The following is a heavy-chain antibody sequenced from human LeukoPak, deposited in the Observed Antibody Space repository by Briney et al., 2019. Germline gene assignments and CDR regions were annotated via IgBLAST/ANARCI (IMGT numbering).Heavy chain of an antibody. CDR2: IYYSGST. V-gene: IGHV4-59*01. CDR3: AGGRDGYPGY. D-gene: IGHD5-24*01. CDR1: GGSISSYC. Sequence: SETLSLTCPVSGGSISSYCWSWIRQPPGKGLEWIGYIYYSGSTNYNPSLKSRVTISVDTSKNQFSLKLSSVTAADTAVYYCAGGRDGYPGYWGQGTLVTVSS. J-gene: IGHJ4*02.